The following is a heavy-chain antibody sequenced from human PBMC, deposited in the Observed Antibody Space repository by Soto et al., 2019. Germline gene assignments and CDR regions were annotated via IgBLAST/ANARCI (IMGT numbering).Heavy chain of an antibody. CDR1: GGSISSSSYY. Sequence: SETLSLTCTVSGGSISSSSYYWGWIRQPPGKGLEWIGSIYYSGSTYYNPSLKSRVTISVDTSKNQFSLKLSSVTAADTAVYYCARSYYDILTGYYLRGSAFDIWGQGTMVTVSS. V-gene: IGHV4-39*01. J-gene: IGHJ3*02. CDR2: IYYSGST. D-gene: IGHD3-9*01. CDR3: ARSYYDILTGYYLRGSAFDI.